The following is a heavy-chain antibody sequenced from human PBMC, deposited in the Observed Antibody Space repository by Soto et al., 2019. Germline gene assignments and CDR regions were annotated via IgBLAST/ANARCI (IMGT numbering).Heavy chain of an antibody. CDR2: ISSSSTYI. CDR3: ARDPVDVTGD. J-gene: IGHJ4*02. CDR1: GFTFSSYS. V-gene: IGHV3-21*01. D-gene: IGHD5-12*01. Sequence: EVQLVESGGGLVKPGGSLRLSCAASGFTFSSYSMNWVRQAPGKGLEWVSSISSSSTYIYYADSVKGRFTISRDNAKNSLYLQMNSLRAEDTAVYYCARDPVDVTGDWGQGTLVTVSS.